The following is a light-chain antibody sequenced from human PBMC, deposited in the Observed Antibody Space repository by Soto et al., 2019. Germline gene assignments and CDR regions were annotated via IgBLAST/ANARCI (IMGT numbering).Light chain of an antibody. CDR1: QSVAHN. CDR2: GAS. V-gene: IGKV3-15*01. CDR3: QRYQNWPPKT. Sequence: EIVMTPPPVTLSMSPGERATLSCRSSQSVAHNLAWYQQKPGQAPSLRIYGASTRATGIPVRFNGSGSGTEFTLTISSLQSEEYAVYYAQRYQNWPPKTFGPGTKEDIK. J-gene: IGKJ1*01.